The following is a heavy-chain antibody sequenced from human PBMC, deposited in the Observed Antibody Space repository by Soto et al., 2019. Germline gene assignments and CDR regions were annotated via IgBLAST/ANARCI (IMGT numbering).Heavy chain of an antibody. J-gene: IGHJ6*02. D-gene: IGHD6-13*01. CDR2: ISAYNGNT. CDR1: GYTFTSYG. CDR3: ARMXLIAAAGTTYYYYGMDV. V-gene: IGHV1-18*01. Sequence: ASVKVSCKASGYTFTSYGISWVRQAPGQGLEWMGWISAYNGNTNYAQKLQGRVTMTTDTSTSTAYMELRSLRSDDTAVYYCARMXLIAAAGTTYYYYGMDVWGQGTTVTVSS.